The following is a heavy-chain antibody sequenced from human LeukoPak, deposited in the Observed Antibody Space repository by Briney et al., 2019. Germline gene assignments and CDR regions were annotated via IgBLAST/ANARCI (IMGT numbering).Heavy chain of an antibody. CDR2: LRGDGET. CDR3: AKASWVSRADAVL. CDR1: GFTFSSYA. Sequence: GALGLSCAASGFTFSSYAMSWVRQAPARGLEWVSSLRGDGETFYIDSVKGRFTLFRDESRNTVYLQLNNLRVEDTAVYFCAKASWVSRADAVLWGQGTLVTVSS. D-gene: IGHD3-16*01. V-gene: IGHV3-23*01. J-gene: IGHJ4*02.